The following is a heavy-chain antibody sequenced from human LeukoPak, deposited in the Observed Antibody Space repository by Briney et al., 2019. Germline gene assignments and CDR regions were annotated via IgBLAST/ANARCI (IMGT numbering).Heavy chain of an antibody. CDR3: ASSARPLRYYYYYMDV. Sequence: PSETLSLTCAVYGGSFSGYYWSWIRQPPGKGLEWVGEINHSGSTNYNPSLKSRVTISVDTSKNQFSLKLSSVTAADTAVYYCASSARPLRYYYYYMDVWGKGTTVTVSS. CDR1: GGSFSGYY. D-gene: IGHD6-6*01. V-gene: IGHV4-34*01. J-gene: IGHJ6*03. CDR2: INHSGST.